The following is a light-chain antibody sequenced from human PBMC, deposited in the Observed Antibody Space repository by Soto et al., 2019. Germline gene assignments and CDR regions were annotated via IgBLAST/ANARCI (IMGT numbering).Light chain of an antibody. Sequence: QSVLTQPPSVSGAPRQSVTISCSGSSSNIRNNAVNWYQQFPGKAPKLLIYYDDLLPSGVSARFSGSKSGTSASLAISGLQSEDEADYYFAPWDASLNGQVFGGGTKLTVL. CDR1: SSNIRNNA. CDR3: APWDASLNGQV. V-gene: IGLV1-36*01. J-gene: IGLJ2*01. CDR2: YDD.